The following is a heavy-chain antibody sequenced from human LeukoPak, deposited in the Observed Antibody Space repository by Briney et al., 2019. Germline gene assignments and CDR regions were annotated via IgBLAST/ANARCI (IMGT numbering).Heavy chain of an antibody. CDR3: ARDAFMGY. D-gene: IGHD3-10*01. CDR1: GFKVSSND. V-gene: IGHV3-53*01. J-gene: IGHJ4*02. Sequence: GGSLRLSCAVSGFKVSSNDMNWVRQAPGKGLEWVSIIYNGGGTTYYADSVQGRFTISRDNSKSTLYLQMNSLRAEDTALYYCARDAFMGYWGRGTLVTVSS. CDR2: IYNGGGTT.